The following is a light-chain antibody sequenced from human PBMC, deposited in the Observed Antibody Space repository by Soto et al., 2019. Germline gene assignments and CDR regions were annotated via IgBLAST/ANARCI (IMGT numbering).Light chain of an antibody. CDR1: SSDVGVYNY. V-gene: IGLV2-14*01. CDR3: SSYTSSSTL. Sequence: QSALTQPASVSGSPGQSITISCTGTSSDVGVYNYVSWYQQHPGKDPKRVIYEVSNRPSGVSNRFSGSKSGNTASLTISGLQAEDEADYYCSSYTSSSTLFGGGTKVTV. CDR2: EVS. J-gene: IGLJ3*02.